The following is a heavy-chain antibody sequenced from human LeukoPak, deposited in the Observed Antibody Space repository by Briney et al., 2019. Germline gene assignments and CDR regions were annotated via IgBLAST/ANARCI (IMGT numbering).Heavy chain of an antibody. D-gene: IGHD4-17*01. Sequence: PGGSLRLSCAASGFTFSSYAMSWVRQAPGKGLEWVLGISGSGGSTYYADSVKGRFTISRDNSKNTLYLQMNSLRVEDTAVYYRAKVFRSGDLFVSDYWGQGTLVTVSS. CDR2: ISGSGGST. V-gene: IGHV3-23*01. J-gene: IGHJ4*02. CDR1: GFTFSSYA. CDR3: AKVFRSGDLFVSDY.